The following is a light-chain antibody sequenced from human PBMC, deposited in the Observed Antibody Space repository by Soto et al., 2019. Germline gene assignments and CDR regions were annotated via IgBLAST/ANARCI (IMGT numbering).Light chain of an antibody. Sequence: DIQMTQSPSTLSASVGDRVTITCRASQSISSSLAWYQQKPGKAPNLLIYKASSLESGVQSRFSGSGYWTEFTLTISRVQPDEFETHYCQQYNRYWTFGQGTKVEIK. V-gene: IGKV1-5*03. CDR3: QQYNRYWT. J-gene: IGKJ1*01. CDR2: KAS. CDR1: QSISSS.